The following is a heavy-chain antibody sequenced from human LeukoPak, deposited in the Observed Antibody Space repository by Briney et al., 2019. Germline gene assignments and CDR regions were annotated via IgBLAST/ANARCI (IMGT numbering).Heavy chain of an antibody. CDR3: ARGGPWDYGSGSYLHYYYYGMDV. J-gene: IGHJ6*02. CDR1: GYSISSGYY. Sequence: SETLSLTCTVSGYSISSGYYWGWIRQPPGKGLEWIGSGSTYYNPSLKSRVTISVDTSKNQFSLKLSSVTAADTAVYYCARGGPWDYGSGSYLHYYYYGMDVWGQGTLVTVSS. V-gene: IGHV4-38-2*02. CDR2: SGST. D-gene: IGHD3-16*02.